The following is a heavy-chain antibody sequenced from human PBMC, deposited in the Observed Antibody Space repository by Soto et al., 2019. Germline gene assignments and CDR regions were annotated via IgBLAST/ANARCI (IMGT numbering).Heavy chain of an antibody. J-gene: IGHJ4*02. CDR2: ITGGGGGRT. CDR3: AKQPASIRTFEY. Sequence: PGGSLRLSCAASGFTLSSYAMNWVRQAPGKGLEWVSTITGGGGGRTNYADSVKGRFTISRDNSKNTLYLQMNSLRAEDTAVYYCAKQPASIRTFEYWGQGALVTVSS. CDR1: GFTLSSYA. V-gene: IGHV3-23*01. D-gene: IGHD2-2*01.